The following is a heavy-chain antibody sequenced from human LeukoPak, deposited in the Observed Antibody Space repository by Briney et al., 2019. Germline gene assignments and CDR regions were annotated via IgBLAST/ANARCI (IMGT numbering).Heavy chain of an antibody. CDR1: GGTFSSYA. CDR2: INPNSGGT. CDR3: ARGAFDLGGYTQVDY. J-gene: IGHJ4*02. D-gene: IGHD2-15*01. V-gene: IGHV1-2*02. Sequence: WASVKVSCKASGGTFSSYAISWVRQAPGQGLEWMGWINPNSGGTNYAQKFQGRVTMTRDTSISTAYMELSRLRSDDTAVYYCARGAFDLGGYTQVDYWGQGTLVTVS.